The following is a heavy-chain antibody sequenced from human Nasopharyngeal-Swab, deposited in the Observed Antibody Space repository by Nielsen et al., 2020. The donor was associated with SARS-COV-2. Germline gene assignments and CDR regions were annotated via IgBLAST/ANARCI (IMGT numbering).Heavy chain of an antibody. CDR3: ARVLPFRITGTSGMDV. D-gene: IGHD1-7*01. CDR2: INPTDGSR. Sequence: ARQMPGKGLVWMGIINPTDGSRIYAQKFEGRVTMSRVTSTSTVYMERNSLRAEETAVYYCARVLPFRITGTSGMDVWGQGTTVTVSS. J-gene: IGHJ6*02. V-gene: IGHV1-46*01.